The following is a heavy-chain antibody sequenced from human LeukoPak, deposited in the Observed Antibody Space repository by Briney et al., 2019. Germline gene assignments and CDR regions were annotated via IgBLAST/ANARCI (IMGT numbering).Heavy chain of an antibody. Sequence: PGGSLRLSCAASGFTFNSYAMHWVRQAPGKGLERVALISYDGTKKYFVDSVKGRLTISRDNSMKTLDLQMNTLSADDTAIYYCARSPYLGSGYFDLWGRGTLVTVSS. CDR1: GFTFNSYA. J-gene: IGHJ2*01. D-gene: IGHD1-26*01. V-gene: IGHV3-30*01. CDR3: ARSPYLGSGYFDL. CDR2: ISYDGTKK.